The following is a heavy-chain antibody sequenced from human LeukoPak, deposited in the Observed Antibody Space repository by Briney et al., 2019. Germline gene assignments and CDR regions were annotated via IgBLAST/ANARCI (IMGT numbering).Heavy chain of an antibody. V-gene: IGHV3-74*01. D-gene: IGHD6-13*01. Sequence: QPGGSLRLSCAASGFTFSNYWMHWVRQVPGKGLMWVSRISSEGTSVSYADSVKGRFTIDRDNAENTLDLQMDSLGAEDTAVYYCARAPRRSSSPYYFDSWGQGTLVTVSS. J-gene: IGHJ4*02. CDR2: ISSEGTSV. CDR3: ARAPRRSSSPYYFDS. CDR1: GFTFSNYW.